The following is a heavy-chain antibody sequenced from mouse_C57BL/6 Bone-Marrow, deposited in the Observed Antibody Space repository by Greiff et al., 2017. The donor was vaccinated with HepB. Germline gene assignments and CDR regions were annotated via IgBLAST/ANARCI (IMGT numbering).Heavy chain of an antibody. J-gene: IGHJ4*01. Sequence: VQLQQPGAELVKPGASVKLSCKASGYTFTSYWMHWVKQRPGQGLEWIGMNHPNSGSTNYNEKFKSKATLTVDKSSSTAYMQLSSLTSEDSAVYYCARGDYYGSSGAMDYWGQGTSVTVSS. CDR1: GYTFTSYW. V-gene: IGHV1-64*01. CDR3: ARGDYYGSSGAMDY. CDR2: NHPNSGST. D-gene: IGHD1-1*01.